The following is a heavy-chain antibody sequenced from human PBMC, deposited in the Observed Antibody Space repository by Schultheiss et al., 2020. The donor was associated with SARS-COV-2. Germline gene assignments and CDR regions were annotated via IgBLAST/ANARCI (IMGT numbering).Heavy chain of an antibody. V-gene: IGHV4-34*01. CDR2: INHSGST. CDR3: ARDSDSGFDY. Sequence: SETLSLTCAVYGGSFSGYYWSWIRQPPGKGLEWIGEINHSGSTNYNPSLKSRVTISVDTSKNQFSLKLSSVTAADTAVYYCARDSDSGFDYWGQGTLVTVSS. CDR1: GGSFSGYY. D-gene: IGHD2-15*01. J-gene: IGHJ4*02.